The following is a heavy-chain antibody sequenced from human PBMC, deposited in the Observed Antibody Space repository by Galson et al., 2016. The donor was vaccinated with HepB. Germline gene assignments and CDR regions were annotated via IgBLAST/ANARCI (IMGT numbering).Heavy chain of an antibody. CDR2: ISNSGGST. CDR3: QKDNAVAGGYRSGSGHYYYAMDV. Sequence: SLRLSCAASRFTFSSYAMSWVRQAPGKGLEWVSGISNSGGSTYYAGSVKGRFTISRDNSKHTVYLQMDSLRGEDTAVYYCQKDNAVAGGYRSGSGHYYYAMDVWGQGTTVTVS. D-gene: IGHD5-18*01. CDR1: RFTFSSYA. V-gene: IGHV3-23*01. J-gene: IGHJ6*02.